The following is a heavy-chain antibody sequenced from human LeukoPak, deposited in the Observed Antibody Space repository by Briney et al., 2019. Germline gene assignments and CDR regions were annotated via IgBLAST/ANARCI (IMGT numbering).Heavy chain of an antibody. CDR1: GYSISSGYY. CDR3: ASLTYYDFWSGSYYMDV. J-gene: IGHJ6*03. V-gene: IGHV4-38-2*01. Sequence: SETLSLTCAVSGYSISSGYYWGWIRQPPGKGLEWIGSIYHSGSTYYNPSHKSRVTISVDTSKNQFSLKLSSVTAADTAVYYCASLTYYDFWSGSYYMDVWGKGTTVTVSS. CDR2: IYHSGST. D-gene: IGHD3-3*01.